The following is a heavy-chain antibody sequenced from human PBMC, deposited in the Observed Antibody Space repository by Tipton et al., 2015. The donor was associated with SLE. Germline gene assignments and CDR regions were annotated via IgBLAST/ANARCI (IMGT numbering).Heavy chain of an antibody. J-gene: IGHJ5*01. CDR2: IDHSGTT. CDR3: AREKAYRTSDS. Sequence: TLSLTCTVSGYSISSGYYWGWIRQPPGKGLEWIASIDHSGTTYYNPSLRSRLTISVDTSKNQFSLKLSSVTAADTAVYYCAREKAYRTSDSWGQGTLVTVSS. CDR1: GYSISSGYY. V-gene: IGHV4-38-2*02. D-gene: IGHD4-11*01.